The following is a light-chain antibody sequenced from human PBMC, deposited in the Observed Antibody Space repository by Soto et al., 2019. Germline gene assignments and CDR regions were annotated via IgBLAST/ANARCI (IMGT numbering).Light chain of an antibody. CDR1: QSISSW. CDR3: RQYNSYSWT. V-gene: IGKV1-5*01. J-gene: IGKJ1*01. Sequence: DIQMTQSPSSLSAYLGARVTITCRASQSISSWLAWYQQKPGKAPKLLIYDASSLESGVPSRFSGSGSGTEFTLTISSLQPDDFATYYCRQYNSYSWTFGQGTKVDIK. CDR2: DAS.